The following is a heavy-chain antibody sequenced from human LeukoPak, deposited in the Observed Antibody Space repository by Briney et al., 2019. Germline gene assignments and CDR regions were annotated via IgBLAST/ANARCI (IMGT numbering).Heavy chain of an antibody. CDR3: ATSPYRSGWYSW. J-gene: IGHJ4*02. CDR1: GYTFTSYY. CDR2: INPSGGST. D-gene: IGHD6-19*01. V-gene: IGHV1-46*01. Sequence: ASVKVSSKASGYTFTSYYMHWVRQAPGQGLEWMGIINPSGGSTSYAQKFQGRVTMTRDTSTNTVYMELSSLRSEDTAVYYCATSPYRSGWYSWWGQGTLVTVSS.